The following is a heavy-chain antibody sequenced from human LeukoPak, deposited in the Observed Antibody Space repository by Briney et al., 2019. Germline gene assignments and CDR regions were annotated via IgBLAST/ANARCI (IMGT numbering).Heavy chain of an antibody. J-gene: IGHJ6*03. D-gene: IGHD3-10*01. V-gene: IGHV3-74*01. Sequence: PGGSLRLSCAASGFTFSSYWMHWVRQAPGKGLVWVSRINSDGSSTSYADSVKGRFTISRDNAKNTLYLQMNSLRAEDTAVYYCARVRGSGSYFGGYYYYMDVWGKGTTVTISS. CDR2: INSDGSST. CDR1: GFTFSSYW. CDR3: ARVRGSGSYFGGYYYYMDV.